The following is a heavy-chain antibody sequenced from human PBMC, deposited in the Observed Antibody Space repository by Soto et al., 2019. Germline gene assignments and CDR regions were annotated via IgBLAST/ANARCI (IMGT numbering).Heavy chain of an antibody. CDR2: ISYDGSNK. D-gene: IGHD6-13*01. V-gene: IGHV3-30*18. CDR3: AKAIAAAGKRGEVYFDY. CDR1: GFTFSSYG. Sequence: QVQLVESGGGVVQPGRSLRLSCAASGFTFSSYGMHWVRQAPGKGLEWVAVISYDGSNKYYADSVKGRFTISRDNPKNTLYMQMNSLRAEDTAVYYCAKAIAAAGKRGEVYFDYWGQGTLVTVSS. J-gene: IGHJ4*02.